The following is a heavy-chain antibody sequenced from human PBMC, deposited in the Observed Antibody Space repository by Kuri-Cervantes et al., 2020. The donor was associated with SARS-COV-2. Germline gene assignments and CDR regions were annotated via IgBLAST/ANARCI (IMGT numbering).Heavy chain of an antibody. D-gene: IGHD5-18*01. CDR2: FDPEDGET. Sequence: ASVKVSCKVSGYTLTELSMHWVRQAPGKGLEWMGGFDPEDGETIYAQKFQGRVTMTEDTSTDTAYMELSSLRSGDTAVYYCATGFYRAMVPEEDYYYGMDVWGQGTTVTVSS. V-gene: IGHV1-24*01. CDR1: GYTLTELS. J-gene: IGHJ6*02. CDR3: ATGFYRAMVPEEDYYYGMDV.